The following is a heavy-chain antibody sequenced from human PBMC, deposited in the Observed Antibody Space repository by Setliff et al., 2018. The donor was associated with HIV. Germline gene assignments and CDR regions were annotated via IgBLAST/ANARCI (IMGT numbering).Heavy chain of an antibody. CDR3: AKDGICGGAYPPYYFDY. D-gene: IGHD2-21*01. CDR1: GITFNTYA. CDR2: ISGSGGST. V-gene: IGHV3-23*01. Sequence: GGSLRLSCAASGITFNTYAMSWVGQAPGKGLEWVSVISGSGGSTFYSDSVTGRFTISRDNSKNTLYLQMNGLRVEDTAVYYCAKDGICGGAYPPYYFDYWGHGTLVTVSS. J-gene: IGHJ4*01.